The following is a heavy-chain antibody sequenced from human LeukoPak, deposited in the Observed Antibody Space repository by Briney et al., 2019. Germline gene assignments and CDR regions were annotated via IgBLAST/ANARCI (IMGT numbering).Heavy chain of an antibody. D-gene: IGHD6-13*01. CDR2: MNPNSGNT. CDR1: GYTFTSYD. CDR3: ARALTILSWFTPREGWFDP. J-gene: IGHJ5*02. V-gene: IGHV1-8*01. Sequence: ASVKVSCKASGYTFTSYDINWVRQATGLGLEWMGWMNPNSGNTGYAQKFQGRVTMTRNTSISTAYMELSSLRSEDTAVYYCARALTILSWFTPREGWFDPWGQGTLVTVSS.